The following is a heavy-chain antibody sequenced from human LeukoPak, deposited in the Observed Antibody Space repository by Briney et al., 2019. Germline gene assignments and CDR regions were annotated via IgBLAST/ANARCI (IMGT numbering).Heavy chain of an antibody. CDR1: GDSISSNNW. CDR2: IYHSGST. J-gene: IGHJ4*02. CDR3: ARGGSNGFNPLYYFDY. V-gene: IGHV4-4*02. D-gene: IGHD5-24*01. Sequence: SETLSLTCTVSGDSISSNNWWSWVRQPPGKGLEWIGDIYHSGSTYYNPSLKSRVTISVDRSKNQFSLKLSSVTAADTAVYYCARGGSNGFNPLYYFDYWGQGTLVTVSS.